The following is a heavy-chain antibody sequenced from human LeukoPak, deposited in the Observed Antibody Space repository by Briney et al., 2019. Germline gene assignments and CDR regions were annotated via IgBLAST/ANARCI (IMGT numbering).Heavy chain of an antibody. CDR1: GYTFTGYY. CDR2: INPNSGGT. Sequence: ASVKVSCKASGYTFTGYYMHWVRRAPGQGLEWMGWINPNSGGTNYAQKFQGRVTMTRDTSISTAYMELSRLRSDDTAVYYCAREYAHGTMVRGHNQDTYYYYGMDVWGQGTTVTVSS. D-gene: IGHD3-10*01. J-gene: IGHJ6*02. CDR3: AREYAHGTMVRGHNQDTYYYYGMDV. V-gene: IGHV1-2*02.